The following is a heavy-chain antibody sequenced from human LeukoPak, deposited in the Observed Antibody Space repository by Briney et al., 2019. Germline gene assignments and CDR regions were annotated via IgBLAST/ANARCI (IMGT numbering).Heavy chain of an antibody. D-gene: IGHD4-11*01. CDR1: GFTFSSYS. V-gene: IGHV3-21*03. CDR3: ARDPYSGLFDY. CDR2: ISSSSSYI. J-gene: IGHJ4*02. Sequence: GGSLRLSCAASGFTFSSYSMNWVRQAPGKGLEWVSSISSSSSYIYYADSVKGRFTISRDNAKNSLYLQRNSLRAEDTAVYYCARDPYSGLFDYWGQGTLVTVSS.